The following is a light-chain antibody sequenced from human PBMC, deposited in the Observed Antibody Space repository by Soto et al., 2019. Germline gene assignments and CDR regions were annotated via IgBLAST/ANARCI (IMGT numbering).Light chain of an antibody. V-gene: IGKV3-20*01. J-gene: IGKJ1*01. Sequence: EVVLTQSPDTLSLSPGETATLSCRASQSIDRYVAWYQQKVGQAPRLLIYDASSRATGIPDRFSGSGSGTDFTLTISRLEPEDFAVYYCQQYGSSLRTFGQGTKVDIK. CDR2: DAS. CDR1: QSIDRY. CDR3: QQYGSSLRT.